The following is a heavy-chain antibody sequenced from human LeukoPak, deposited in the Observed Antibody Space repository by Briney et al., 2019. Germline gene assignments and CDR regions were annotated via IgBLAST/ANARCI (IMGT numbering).Heavy chain of an antibody. V-gene: IGHV1-2*06. J-gene: IGHJ4*02. D-gene: IGHD5-18*01. CDR2: INPVSGDT. CDR3: ARGGIGEDTFVY. Sequence: GASVKVSCKASGYTFTSYDINWVRQATGQGLEWMGRINPVSGDTNYGQKFQGRVTMTRNTSISTAYMELTRLRSNDTAVYYCARGGIGEDTFVYWGQGTLVTVSS. CDR1: GYTFTSYD.